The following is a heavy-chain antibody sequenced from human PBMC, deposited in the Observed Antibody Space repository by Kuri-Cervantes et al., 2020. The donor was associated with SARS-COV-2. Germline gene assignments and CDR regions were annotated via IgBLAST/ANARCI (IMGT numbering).Heavy chain of an antibody. CDR2: VNHSGST. J-gene: IGHJ4*02. Sequence: GSLRLSCTVSGYSISSGYYWGWIRQPPGKGLEWIGEVNHSGSTNYNPSLKSRVTISVDTSKNQFSLKLSSVTAADTAVYYCARRWFDFWSGYYIFDYWGQGTLVTVSS. V-gene: IGHV4-38-2*02. CDR3: ARRWFDFWSGYYIFDY. CDR1: GYSISSGYY. D-gene: IGHD3-3*01.